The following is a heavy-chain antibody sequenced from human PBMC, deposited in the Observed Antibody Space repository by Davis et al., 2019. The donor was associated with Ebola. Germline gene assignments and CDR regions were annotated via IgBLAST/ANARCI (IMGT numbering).Heavy chain of an antibody. J-gene: IGHJ4*02. CDR2: IYYSGST. Sequence: PGGSLRLSCTVSGGSISSYYWSWIRQPPGKGLEWIGYIYYSGSTNYNPSLKSRVTISVDTSKNQFSLKLSSVTAADTAVYYCARWGGPFDYWGQGTLVTVSS. D-gene: IGHD2-15*01. V-gene: IGHV4-59*01. CDR1: GGSISSYY. CDR3: ARWGGPFDY.